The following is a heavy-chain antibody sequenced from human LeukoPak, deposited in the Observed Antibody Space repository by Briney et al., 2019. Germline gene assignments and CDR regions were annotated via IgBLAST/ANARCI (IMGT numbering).Heavy chain of an antibody. J-gene: IGHJ4*02. D-gene: IGHD2-15*01. Sequence: PSETLSLTCTVSGGSISSSNYYWTWIRQPAGKGLEWIGRIYTTGSPSYSPSLKSRVTISVDTSTNQFSLRVTSVTAADTAVYYCARTRYCSGATCYSPELFDSWGQGTLVTVSS. CDR2: IYTTGSP. CDR3: ARTRYCSGATCYSPELFDS. V-gene: IGHV4-61*02. CDR1: GGSISSSNYY.